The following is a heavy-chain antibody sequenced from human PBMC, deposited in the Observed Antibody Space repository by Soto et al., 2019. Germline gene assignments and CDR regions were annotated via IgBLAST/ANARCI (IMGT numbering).Heavy chain of an antibody. J-gene: IGHJ5*02. CDR1: GGSFSGYY. V-gene: IGHV4-34*01. D-gene: IGHD3-22*01. CDR2: INHSGST. Sequence: PSETLSLTCAVYGGSFSGYYWSWIRQPPGKGLEWIGEINHSGSTNYNPSLKSRVTISVDTSKNQFSLKLSSVTAADTAVYYCARGRRITMIVVVTRRFDPWGKGTLVTVSS. CDR3: ARGRRITMIVVVTRRFDP.